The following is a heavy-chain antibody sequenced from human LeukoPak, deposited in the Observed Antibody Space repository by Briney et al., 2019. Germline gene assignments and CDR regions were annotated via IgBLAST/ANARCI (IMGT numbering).Heavy chain of an antibody. J-gene: IGHJ6*03. CDR2: IYSGGST. CDR1: GFTVSSNY. Sequence: GGSLRLSCAASGFTVSSNYMSWVRQAPGKGLEWVSVIYSGGSTYYADSVKGRFTISRDNSKKTLYLQMNNLRAEDTAVYYCASGSGSYRTPYYYMDVWGKGTTVTVSS. V-gene: IGHV3-53*01. CDR3: ASGSGSYRTPYYYMDV. D-gene: IGHD3-10*01.